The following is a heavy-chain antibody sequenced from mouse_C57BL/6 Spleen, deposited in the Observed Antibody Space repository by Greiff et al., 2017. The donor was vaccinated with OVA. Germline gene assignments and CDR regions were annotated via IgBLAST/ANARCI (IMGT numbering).Heavy chain of an antibody. V-gene: IGHV1-52*01. CDR1: GYTFTSYW. J-gene: IGHJ2*01. CDR2: IDPSDSDT. Sequence: QVQLQQPGAELVRPGSSVKLSCKASGYTFTSYWMHWVKQRPIQGLEWIGNIDPSDSDTHYNQKFKDKATLTVDKSSSTAYMQLSSLTSEDSAVYYCARQLGHFDYWGQGTTLTVSS. CDR3: ARQLGHFDY.